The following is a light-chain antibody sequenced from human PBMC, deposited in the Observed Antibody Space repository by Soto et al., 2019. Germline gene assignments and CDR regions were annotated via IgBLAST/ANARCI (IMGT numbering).Light chain of an antibody. CDR1: SSDVGGYNY. V-gene: IGLV2-14*01. J-gene: IGLJ3*02. CDR3: SSYTSSSTHFL. CDR2: EVS. Sequence: QSALTQPASVSGSPGQSITISCTGTSSDVGGYNYVSWYQQHPGKAPKFMIYEVSNRPSGVSNRFSGSKSGNTASLTISGLPAEDEADYYCSSYTSSSTHFLFGGGTKLTVL.